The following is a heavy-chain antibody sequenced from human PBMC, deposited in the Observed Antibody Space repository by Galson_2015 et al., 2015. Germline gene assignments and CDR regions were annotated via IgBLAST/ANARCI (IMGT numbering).Heavy chain of an antibody. CDR3: AKDTGIAVAGSFYNWFDP. D-gene: IGHD6-19*01. CDR1: GFTFDDYA. Sequence: SLRLSCAASGFTFDDYAMHWVRQAPGEGLEWVSGISWNSGSIGYADSVKGRFTISRDNAKNSLYLQMNSLRAEDTALYYCAKDTGIAVAGSFYNWFDPWGQGTLVTVSS. V-gene: IGHV3-9*01. CDR2: ISWNSGSI. J-gene: IGHJ5*02.